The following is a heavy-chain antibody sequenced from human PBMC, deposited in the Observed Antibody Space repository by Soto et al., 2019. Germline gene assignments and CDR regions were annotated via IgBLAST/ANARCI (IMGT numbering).Heavy chain of an antibody. CDR3: ASFTKYDTLTGYYPC. CDR1: GFTISSNY. CDR2: IYSGGNT. Sequence: EVQLVESGGGLVQPGGSLRLSCAASGFTISSNYMSWVRQAPGKGLEWVSVIYSGGNTYYADSVKGRFTISRDNSKHTLYLQMNSLRAEETAEYYCASFTKYDTLTGYYPCWGPGPLVPVSS. D-gene: IGHD3-9*01. J-gene: IGHJ4*02. V-gene: IGHV3-66*01.